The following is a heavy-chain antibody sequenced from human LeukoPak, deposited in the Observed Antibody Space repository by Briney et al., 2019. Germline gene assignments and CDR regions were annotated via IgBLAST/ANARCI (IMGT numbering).Heavy chain of an antibody. CDR2: ISYDGSNK. V-gene: IGHV3-30*04. CDR1: GFTFSSYA. Sequence: PGGSLRLSCAASGFTFSSYAMHWVRQAPGKGLEWVAVISYDGSNKYYADSVKGRFTISRDNSKNTLYLQMNSLRAEDTAVYYCAREGYYMDVWGKGTTVTVSS. J-gene: IGHJ6*03. CDR3: AREGYYMDV.